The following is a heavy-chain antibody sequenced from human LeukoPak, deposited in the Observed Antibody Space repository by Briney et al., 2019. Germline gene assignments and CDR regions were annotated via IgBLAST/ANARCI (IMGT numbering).Heavy chain of an antibody. CDR2: ICATGST. Sequence: SETLSLTCTVFDGSISSYYWTWIRQPAGKGLEWIGHICATGSTNYNPSLKSRVTMSVDTSKNQFSLKLSSVTAADTAVYYCARDLGYSDHWGQGTLVTVSS. J-gene: IGHJ5*02. D-gene: IGHD2-15*01. V-gene: IGHV4-4*07. CDR3: ARDLGYSDH. CDR1: DGSISSYY.